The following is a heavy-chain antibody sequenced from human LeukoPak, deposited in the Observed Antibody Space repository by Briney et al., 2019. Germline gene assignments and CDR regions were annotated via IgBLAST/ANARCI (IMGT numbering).Heavy chain of an antibody. V-gene: IGHV3-23*01. J-gene: IGHJ4*02. Sequence: GGSLRLSCAASGFTFSSYAMSWVRQAPGKGLEWVSSISGSGYDIFYADSVKGRFTISRDNSKNTLYLQMNSLKTEDTAVYYCTTGKTNDSSAYYTRFWGQGTLVTVSS. CDR1: GFTFSSYA. CDR2: ISGSGYDI. D-gene: IGHD3-22*01. CDR3: TTGKTNDSSAYYTRF.